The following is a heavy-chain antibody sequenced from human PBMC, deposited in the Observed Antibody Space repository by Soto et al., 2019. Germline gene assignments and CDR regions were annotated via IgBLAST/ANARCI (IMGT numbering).Heavy chain of an antibody. CDR3: ARLRGNYYFEDY. Sequence: QLQLQESGPGLVKPSETLSLTCTVSGGSISSSGYYWGWIRQPPGKGLEWIGSIYYSGSTYYNPSLNSRVTISVDTSKNQFSLKLSSVTAADTAVYYCARLRGNYYFEDYWGQGTLVTVSS. D-gene: IGHD3-22*01. V-gene: IGHV4-39*01. CDR2: IYYSGST. J-gene: IGHJ4*02. CDR1: GGSISSSGYY.